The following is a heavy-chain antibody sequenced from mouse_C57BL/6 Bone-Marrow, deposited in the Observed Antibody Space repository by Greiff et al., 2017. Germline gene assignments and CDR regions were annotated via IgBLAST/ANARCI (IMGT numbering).Heavy chain of an antibody. J-gene: IGHJ2*01. CDR1: GYTFTSYW. D-gene: IGHD1-1*01. Sequence: VQLQQPGAELVRPGSSVKLSCKASGYTFTSYWMHWVKQRPIQGLEWIGNIDPSDSETHYNQKFKDKATLTVDKSSSTAYMQLSSLTSEDSAVYYCARRDTTRFFFDYWGQGTTLTVSS. CDR3: ARRDTTRFFFDY. V-gene: IGHV1-52*01. CDR2: IDPSDSET.